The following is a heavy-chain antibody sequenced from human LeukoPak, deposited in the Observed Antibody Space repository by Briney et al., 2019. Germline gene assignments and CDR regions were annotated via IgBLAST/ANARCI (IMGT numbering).Heavy chain of an antibody. D-gene: IGHD3-10*01. Sequence: SETLSLTCAVSGGSISSAGYSWNWIRQPPGKGLEWIGFVSYSGSTYYNPSLKSRVTISLDTSKNQFSLKLSSVTAADTAVYYCARPAGGYYYFDYWGQGTLVTVSS. CDR2: VSYSGST. CDR1: GGSISSAGYS. J-gene: IGHJ4*02. V-gene: IGHV4-30-4*07. CDR3: ARPAGGYYYFDY.